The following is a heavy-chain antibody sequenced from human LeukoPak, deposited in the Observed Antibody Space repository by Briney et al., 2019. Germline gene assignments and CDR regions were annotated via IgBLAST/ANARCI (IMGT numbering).Heavy chain of an antibody. J-gene: IGHJ5*02. Sequence: SETLSLTCAVYGGSFSGYYWSWIRQPPGKGLEWIGEINHSGSTNYNLSLKSRVTISVDTSKNQFSLKLSSVTAADTAVYYCARGPLRSGYYRPNWFDPWGQGTLVTVSS. CDR2: INHSGST. V-gene: IGHV4-34*01. D-gene: IGHD3-3*01. CDR1: GGSFSGYY. CDR3: ARGPLRSGYYRPNWFDP.